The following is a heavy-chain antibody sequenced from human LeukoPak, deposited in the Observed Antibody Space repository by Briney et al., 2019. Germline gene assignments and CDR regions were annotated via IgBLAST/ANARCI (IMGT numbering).Heavy chain of an antibody. CDR2: INPGNGNT. J-gene: IGHJ6*02. D-gene: IGHD3-10*01. CDR3: VRDYRYRGAPFYGMDV. CDR1: GHTFSSDV. Sequence: ASVKASCKASGHTFSSDVMHWVRQAPGQSLEWMGWINPGNGNTKYSQKFQGRVTIARDTSATTVYMELNSLRSEDTTVYYCVRDYRYRGAPFYGMDVWGQGTTVTVSS. V-gene: IGHV1-3*01.